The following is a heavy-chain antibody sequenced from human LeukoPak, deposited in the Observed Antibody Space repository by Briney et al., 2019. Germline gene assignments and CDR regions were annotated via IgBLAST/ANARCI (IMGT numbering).Heavy chain of an antibody. CDR3: ARERPGHIYFDY. V-gene: IGHV3-53*01. CDR2: IYSGGST. CDR1: GFSVSSNY. Sequence: GGSLRLSCAASGFSVSSNYMSWVRQAPGKGLEWVSVIYSGGSTYYADSVKGRFTISRDNSKNTVYLQMNSLRAEDTAVNYCARERPGHIYFDYWGQGTLVTVSS. J-gene: IGHJ4*02.